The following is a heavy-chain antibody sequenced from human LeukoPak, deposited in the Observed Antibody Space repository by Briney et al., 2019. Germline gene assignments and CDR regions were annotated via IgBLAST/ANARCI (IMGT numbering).Heavy chain of an antibody. D-gene: IGHD4/OR15-4a*01. Sequence: PGGSLRLSCAASGFTFSSYAMHWVRQAPGKGLEWVAVISSDGSDKYYADSVKGRFTISRDNSKNTLYLQMNSLRAEDTAVYYCAKIGANVGFWGQGTLVTVSS. CDR3: AKIGANVGF. V-gene: IGHV3-30*04. CDR1: GFTFSSYA. CDR2: ISSDGSDK. J-gene: IGHJ4*02.